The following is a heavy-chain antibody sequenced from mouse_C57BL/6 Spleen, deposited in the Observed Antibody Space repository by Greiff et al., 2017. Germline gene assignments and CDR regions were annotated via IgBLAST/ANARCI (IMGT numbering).Heavy chain of an antibody. CDR2: IYPGDGDT. Sequence: VQLVESGPELVKPGASVKISCKASGYAFSSSWMNWVKQRPGKGLEWIGRIYPGDGDTNYNGKFKGKATLTADKSSSTAYMQLSSLTSEDSAVYFCARSYDYENAMDYWGQGTSVTVSS. D-gene: IGHD2-4*01. CDR1: GYAFSSSW. CDR3: ARSYDYENAMDY. V-gene: IGHV1-82*01. J-gene: IGHJ4*01.